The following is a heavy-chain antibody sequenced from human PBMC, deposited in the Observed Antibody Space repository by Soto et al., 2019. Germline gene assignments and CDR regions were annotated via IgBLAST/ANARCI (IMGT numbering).Heavy chain of an antibody. CDR2: ISGSGGST. CDR3: AKDWDSSSWYRPRYYYYGMDV. D-gene: IGHD6-13*01. Sequence: GGSLRLSCAASGFTFSSYAMSWVRQAPGKGLEWVSAISGSGGSTYYADSVKGRFTISRDNSKNTLYLQMNSLGAEDTAVYYCAKDWDSSSWYRPRYYYYGMDVWGQGTTVTVSS. CDR1: GFTFSSYA. J-gene: IGHJ6*02. V-gene: IGHV3-23*01.